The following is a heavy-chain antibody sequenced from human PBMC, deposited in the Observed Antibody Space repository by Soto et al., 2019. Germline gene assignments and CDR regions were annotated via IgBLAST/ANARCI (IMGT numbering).Heavy chain of an antibody. CDR1: GGSISSYY. CDR2: IYYSGST. J-gene: IGHJ6*02. D-gene: IGHD3-22*01. Sequence: NPSETLSLTCTVSGGSISSYYWSWIRQPPGKGLEWIGYIYYSGSTNYNPSLKSRVTISVDTSKNQFSLKLSSVTAADTAVYYCARGYDSSGYYYYYYGMDVWGQGTTVTV. CDR3: ARGYDSSGYYYYYYGMDV. V-gene: IGHV4-59*01.